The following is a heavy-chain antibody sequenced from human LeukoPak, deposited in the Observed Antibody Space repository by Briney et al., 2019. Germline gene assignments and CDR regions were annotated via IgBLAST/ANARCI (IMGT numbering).Heavy chain of an antibody. CDR3: ARGRGVAAKDY. J-gene: IGHJ4*02. CDR1: GGSFSGYY. Sequence: SETLSLTCAVYGGSFSGYYWSWIRQPPGKGLEWIGEINHSRSTNYNPSLKSRVTISVDTSKNQFSLKLSSVTAADTAVYYCARGRGVAAKDYWGQGTLVTVSS. CDR2: INHSRST. D-gene: IGHD3-10*01. V-gene: IGHV4-34*01.